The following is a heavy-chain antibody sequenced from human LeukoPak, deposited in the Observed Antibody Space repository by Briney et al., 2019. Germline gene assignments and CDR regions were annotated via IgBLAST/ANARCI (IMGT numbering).Heavy chain of an antibody. CDR3: ASPAVWGELSLRY. J-gene: IGHJ4*02. Sequence: GGSLRLSCAASGFTVSTSYMSWVRQAPGKGLEWVSVIYSAGTTYYADSVKGRFTISRDNSKNTVYLQMNSLRAEDTAVYYCASPAVWGELSLRYWGQGTLVTVSS. D-gene: IGHD3-16*02. V-gene: IGHV3-53*01. CDR1: GFTVSTSY. CDR2: IYSAGTT.